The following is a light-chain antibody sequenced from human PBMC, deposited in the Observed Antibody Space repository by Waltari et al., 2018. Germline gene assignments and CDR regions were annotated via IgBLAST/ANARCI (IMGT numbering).Light chain of an antibody. J-gene: IGKJ2*01. CDR1: QSLTKRY. CDR3: QQYGSSVMYT. CDR2: GAS. Sequence: VLTQSPGTLSLSPGERATISCRASQSLTKRYLAWYQQKPGKAPRLLIYGASSRAAGIPDRFSGSGSVTDFTLTISRLEPDDFAVYYCQQYGSSVMYTFGQGTKLEIK. V-gene: IGKV3-20*01.